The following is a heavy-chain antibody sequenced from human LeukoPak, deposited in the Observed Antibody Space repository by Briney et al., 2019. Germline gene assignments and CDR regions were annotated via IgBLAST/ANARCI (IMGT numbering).Heavy chain of an antibody. Sequence: SETLSLTCTVSGGSISSSSYYWGWIRQPPGKGLEWIGTIYYSGSTYYNPSLKSRVTISVDTSKNQFSLKLSSVTAPDTAVYYCARYNYDFWSGYHDYWGQGTLVTVSS. CDR2: IYYSGST. CDR1: GGSISSSSYY. J-gene: IGHJ4*02. V-gene: IGHV4-39*01. CDR3: ARYNYDFWSGYHDY. D-gene: IGHD3-3*01.